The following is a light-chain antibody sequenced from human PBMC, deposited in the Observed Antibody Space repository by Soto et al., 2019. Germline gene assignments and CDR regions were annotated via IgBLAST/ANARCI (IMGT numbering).Light chain of an antibody. V-gene: IGKV4-1*01. CDR2: WAS. J-gene: IGKJ2*01. CDR3: QQYYSTPYT. Sequence: DIVMTQSPDSLAVSLGERATINCKSSQSVLYSSNNKNYLAWYQQKPGQPPKLLIYWASTRESGVPDRFSGSGSGKDFTLTISSLQAEDVAVYYCQQYYSTPYTFGQGTKPEIK. CDR1: QSVLYSSNNKNY.